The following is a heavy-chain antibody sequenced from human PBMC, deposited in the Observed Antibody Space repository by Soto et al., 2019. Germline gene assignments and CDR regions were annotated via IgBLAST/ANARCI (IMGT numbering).Heavy chain of an antibody. J-gene: IGHJ6*02. CDR3: ARGGSSSDNGMDV. CDR2: ISSGSITI. D-gene: IGHD6-6*01. CDR1: GFTFSSYS. V-gene: IGHV3-48*02. Sequence: GSLRLSCAASGFTFSSYSMDWVRQAPGKGLEWVSYISSGSITIYYADSVKGRFTISRDNAKNSLYLQMNSLRDEDTAVYYCARGGSSSDNGMDVWGQGTTVTVSS.